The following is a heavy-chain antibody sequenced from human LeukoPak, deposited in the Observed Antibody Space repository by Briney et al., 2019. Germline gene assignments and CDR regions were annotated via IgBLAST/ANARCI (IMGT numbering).Heavy chain of an antibody. V-gene: IGHV1-18*01. CDR2: ISTYNGNT. J-gene: IGHJ4*02. CDR3: ARDLFKRDSRHTSSRGDY. CDR1: GYTFTNFG. D-gene: IGHD6-13*01. Sequence: ASVKVSCKASGYTFTNFGISWVRQAPGPGLEWMGWISTYNGNTNYAQKLQGRVTMTTDTSTSTAYMELRSLRSDDTAVYYCARDLFKRDSRHTSSRGDYWGQGTLVTVSS.